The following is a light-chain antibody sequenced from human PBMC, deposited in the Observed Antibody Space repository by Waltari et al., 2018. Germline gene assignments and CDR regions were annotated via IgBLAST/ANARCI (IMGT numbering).Light chain of an antibody. Sequence: SYELTQPSSVSVSPGQTARITCSGDVLAKKYARWFQQKPGQAPVLVIYKDSARPSGIPERFSGSSSGTTVTLTISGAQVEDEADYYCYSAADNNWVFGGGTKLTGL. J-gene: IGLJ3*02. CDR3: YSAADNNWV. CDR2: KDS. CDR1: VLAKKY. V-gene: IGLV3-27*01.